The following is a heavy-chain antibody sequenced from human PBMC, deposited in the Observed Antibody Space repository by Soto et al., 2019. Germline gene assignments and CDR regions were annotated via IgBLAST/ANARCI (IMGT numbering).Heavy chain of an antibody. CDR3: ARRLDDTPETFFNWFDP. Sequence: QVQLQESGPGLVKPSQTLSLTCTVSGGSINTGGYYWGWIRHLPGEGLEWIGHIFYTGTAYYNPSLRSRVTVSIDTSANQFSLHMSSVTAADTAMYSCARRLDDTPETFFNWFDPWGQGILVTVSS. V-gene: IGHV4-31*03. J-gene: IGHJ5*02. CDR1: GGSINTGGYY. CDR2: IFYTGTA. D-gene: IGHD2-15*01.